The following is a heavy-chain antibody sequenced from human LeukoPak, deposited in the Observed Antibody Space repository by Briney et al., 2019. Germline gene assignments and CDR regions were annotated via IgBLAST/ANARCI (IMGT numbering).Heavy chain of an antibody. CDR1: GFVFSTFW. D-gene: IGHD3/OR15-3a*01. V-gene: IGHV3-7*01. Sequence: GGSLRLSCAASGFVFSTFWMTWVRQAPGKGLEWVANINLDGTEEHYVDSFLKGRLTISRDNAKNSLYLQMNDLRVEDTAVYYCASGRHDFLHWGQGTLVTVSS. CDR2: INLDGTEE. CDR3: ASGRHDFLH. J-gene: IGHJ4*02.